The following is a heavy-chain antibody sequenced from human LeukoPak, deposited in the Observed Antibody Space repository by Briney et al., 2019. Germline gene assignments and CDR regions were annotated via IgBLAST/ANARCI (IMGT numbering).Heavy chain of an antibody. CDR2: INHSGST. CDR1: GGSFSGYY. V-gene: IGHV4-34*01. D-gene: IGHD2-21*02. CDR3: ARATARPLDY. Sequence: PSETLSLTCAVYGGSFSGYYWSWIRQPPGKGLEWIWEINHSGSTNYNPSLKSRVTISVDTSKNQFSLKLSSVTAADTAVYYCARATARPLDYWGQGTLVTVSS. J-gene: IGHJ4*02.